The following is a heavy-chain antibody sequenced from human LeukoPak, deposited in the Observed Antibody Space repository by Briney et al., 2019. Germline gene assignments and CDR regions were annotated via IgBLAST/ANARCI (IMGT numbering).Heavy chain of an antibody. J-gene: IGHJ4*01. Sequence: GVSLRLSCAASGFTFSSSWMHWVRQTPGKGLVWVSHISIDGTTTTYADSVKGRFTISRDNAKNTLYLQMNSLRAEGTAVYYCARGRPGFYFDYWGQGTLVTAPS. V-gene: IGHV3-74*01. CDR2: ISIDGTTT. CDR1: GFTFSSSW. CDR3: ARGRPGFYFDY.